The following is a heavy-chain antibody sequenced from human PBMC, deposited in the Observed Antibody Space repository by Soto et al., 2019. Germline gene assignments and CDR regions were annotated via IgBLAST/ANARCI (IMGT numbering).Heavy chain of an antibody. CDR3: AREFSSAHITYYDF. Sequence: QVQLQESGPGLVKPSETLSLTCTVSGGSISLERFYWTWIRQPPGKGLEWIGYVSHTGATNYNPSPQSPVDISVDTSRNQFSLKLRSLTAADTAVYFCAREFSSAHITYYDFWGQGTLVSVSA. CDR2: VSHTGAT. CDR1: GGSISLERFY. V-gene: IGHV4-61*01. J-gene: IGHJ4*02.